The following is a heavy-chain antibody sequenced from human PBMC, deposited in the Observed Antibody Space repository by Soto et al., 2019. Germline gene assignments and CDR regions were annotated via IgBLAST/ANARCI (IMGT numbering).Heavy chain of an antibody. V-gene: IGHV3-23*01. CDR2: ISGSGGST. CDR1: GFTFSSYA. J-gene: IGHJ4*02. CDR3: AKGLYSGSYFDD. Sequence: GGSLRLSCAGCGFTFSSYAITWVRPAPGKGLEVVSAISGSGGSTYYADSVKGQFTISRDNSKNTLYLQMNSLRAEDTAVYYCAKGLYSGSYFDDWGQGTLVTVSS. D-gene: IGHD1-26*01.